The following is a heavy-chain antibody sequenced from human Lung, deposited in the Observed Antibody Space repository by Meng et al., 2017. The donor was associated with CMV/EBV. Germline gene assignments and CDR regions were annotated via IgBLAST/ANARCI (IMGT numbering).Heavy chain of an antibody. D-gene: IGHD2-15*01. Sequence: SETLSLXCTVSGGSVSSGGYYWSWFRQHPGKGLEWLGYMFYSENTYYNPSLKSRLTISVDTSKNQFSLKMTSVTAADTAIYYCARGLYKRELPNNWFDPWGQGXRVTVSS. CDR3: ARGLYKRELPNNWFDP. CDR1: GGSVSSGGYY. CDR2: MFYSENT. J-gene: IGHJ5*02. V-gene: IGHV4-31*03.